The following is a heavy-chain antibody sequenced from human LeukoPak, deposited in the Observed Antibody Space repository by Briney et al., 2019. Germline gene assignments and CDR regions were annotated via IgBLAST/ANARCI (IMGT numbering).Heavy chain of an antibody. CDR1: GGSISSTNW. CDR2: ISLRGLT. J-gene: IGHJ4*02. V-gene: IGHV4-4*02. Sequence: SGTLSLTCGVSGGSISSTNWWSWVRPPPGQGLEWIGEISLRGLTNYNPSLKSRVTMSLDKSKNLLSLNLTSVTAADTAVYYCARGGPRPKYYDWGQGTLVTVSS. D-gene: IGHD3-10*01. CDR3: ARGGPRPKYYD.